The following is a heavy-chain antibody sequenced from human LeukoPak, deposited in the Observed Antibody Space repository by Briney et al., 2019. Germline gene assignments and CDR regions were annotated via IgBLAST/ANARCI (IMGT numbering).Heavy chain of an antibody. J-gene: IGHJ3*02. Sequence: SETLSLPCSVSVRLISTYYGIWIRQPPGKGLEYIVHIYYSGSTNYNPSRKSRVTMSLDTSKNQFSLKLSSVTAADTAVYYCAREEVPHGFDIWGQGTMVTVSS. CDR3: AREEVPHGFDI. CDR1: VRLISTYY. CDR2: IYYSGST. V-gene: IGHV4-59*01.